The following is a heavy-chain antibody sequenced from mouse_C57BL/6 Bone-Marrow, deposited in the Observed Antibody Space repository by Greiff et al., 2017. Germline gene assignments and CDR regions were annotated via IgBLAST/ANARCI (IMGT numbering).Heavy chain of an antibody. V-gene: IGHV1-63*01. CDR2: IYPGGGYT. CDR3: VLIGGYDYDVIAY. CDR1: GYTFTNYW. Sequence: VQLQQSGAELVRPGTSVKMSCKASGYTFTNYWIGWAKQRPGHGLEWIGDIYPGGGYTNYNEKFKGKATLTADKSSSTAYMQFSSLTSEDSAIYYSVLIGGYDYDVIAYWGQGTLVTVSA. D-gene: IGHD2-4*01. J-gene: IGHJ3*01.